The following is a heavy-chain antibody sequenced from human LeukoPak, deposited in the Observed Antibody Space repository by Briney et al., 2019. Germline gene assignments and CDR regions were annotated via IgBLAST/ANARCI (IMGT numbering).Heavy chain of an antibody. Sequence: AGSLRLPCAASGFTFSSYAMSWVRQAPGKGLEWVSSSGNGGGTTYYADSVKGRFTISRDNSKNTLYLQMNSLGADDTAVYYCAKKISMVRGVDYWGQGTLVSVSS. D-gene: IGHD3-10*01. V-gene: IGHV3-23*01. J-gene: IGHJ4*02. CDR1: GFTFSSYA. CDR2: SGNGGGTT. CDR3: AKKISMVRGVDY.